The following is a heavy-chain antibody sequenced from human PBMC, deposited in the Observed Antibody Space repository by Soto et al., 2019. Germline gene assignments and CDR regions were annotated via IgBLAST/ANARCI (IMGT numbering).Heavy chain of an antibody. V-gene: IGHV5-10-1*01. CDR3: ASGVVPAAMGGYYYYYGMDV. J-gene: IGHJ6*02. CDR1: GYSFTSYW. D-gene: IGHD2-2*01. CDR2: IDPSDSYT. Sequence: GESLKISCKGSGYSFTSYWISWVRQMPGKGLEWMGRIDPSDSYTNYSPSFQGHVTISADKSISTAYLQWSSLKASDTAMYYCASGVVPAAMGGYYYYYGMDVWGQGTTVTVSS.